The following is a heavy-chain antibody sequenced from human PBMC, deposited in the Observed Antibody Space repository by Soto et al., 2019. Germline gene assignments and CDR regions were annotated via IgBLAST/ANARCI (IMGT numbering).Heavy chain of an antibody. V-gene: IGHV3-30-3*01. CDR2: ISYDGSNK. D-gene: IGHD3-3*01. Sequence: QVQLVESGGGVVQPGRSLRLSCAASGFTFSSYAMHWVRQAPGKGLEWVAVISYDGSNKYYADSVKGRFTISRDNSKNTLYLQMNSLRAEDTAVYYCARDHPRITIFGVVIGYYYGMDVWGQGTTVTVSS. CDR1: GFTFSSYA. J-gene: IGHJ6*02. CDR3: ARDHPRITIFGVVIGYYYGMDV.